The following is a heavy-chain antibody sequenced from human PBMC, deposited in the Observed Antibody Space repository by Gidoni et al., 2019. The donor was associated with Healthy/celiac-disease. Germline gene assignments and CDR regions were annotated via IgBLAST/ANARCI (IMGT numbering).Heavy chain of an antibody. V-gene: IGHV3-23*01. D-gene: IGHD6-19*01. CDR3: AKDEFSAVAGPGAFDI. CDR2: ISGSGGST. Sequence: EVQLLESGGGLVQPGGSLRLSCAASGFTFSIYAMSWVRQAPGKGLEWVSAISGSGGSTYYADSVKGRFTISRDNSKNTLYLQMNSLRAEDTAVYYCAKDEFSAVAGPGAFDIWGQGTMVTVSS. J-gene: IGHJ3*02. CDR1: GFTFSIYA.